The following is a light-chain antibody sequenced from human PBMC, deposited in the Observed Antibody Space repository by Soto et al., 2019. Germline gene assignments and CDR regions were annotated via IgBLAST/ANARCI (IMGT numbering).Light chain of an antibody. CDR3: QTWGAGIRV. V-gene: IGLV4-69*02. Sequence: QTVVAQSPSASASLGASVNLTCTLSSGHSTYAIAWHQQHPEKGPRYLMKVDNDGSHIKGDGIPDRFSGSSSGAERYLTISSLQSDDEADYYCQTWGAGIRVFGGGTKLTVL. CDR2: VDNDGSH. J-gene: IGLJ2*01. CDR1: SGHSTYA.